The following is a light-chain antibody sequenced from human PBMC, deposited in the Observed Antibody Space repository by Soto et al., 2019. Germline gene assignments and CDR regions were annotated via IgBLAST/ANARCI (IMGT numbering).Light chain of an antibody. J-gene: IGKJ1*01. CDR3: XXXNGYPPT. CDR2: AAS. CDR1: QGIRND. Sequence: DIQMTQSPSSLSASVGDRVTITCRASQGIRNDLGWYQQKPGKAPKRLIYAASSLPSGVPSRFSGSGSGTEFTLTISSLQPXXXXXXXXXXXNGYPPTFGQGTKVEIK. V-gene: IGKV1-17*01.